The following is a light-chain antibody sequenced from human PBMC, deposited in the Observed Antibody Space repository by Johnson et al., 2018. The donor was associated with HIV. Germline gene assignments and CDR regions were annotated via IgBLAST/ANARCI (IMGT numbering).Light chain of an antibody. CDR1: SYNIGNNY. CDR3: GTWDNSLSANV. CDR2: DNN. V-gene: IGLV1-51*01. J-gene: IGLJ1*01. Sequence: QSVLTQPPSVSAAPGQKVTISCSGSSYNIGNNYVSWYQQVPGTAPKLLIYDNNRRPSGLPDRFSGSKSGTSATLGITGLQTGDEADYYCGTWDNSLSANVFGTGTKVTVL.